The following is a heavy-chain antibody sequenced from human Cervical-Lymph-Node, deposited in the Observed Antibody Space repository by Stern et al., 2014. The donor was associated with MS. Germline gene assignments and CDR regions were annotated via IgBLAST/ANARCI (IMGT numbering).Heavy chain of an antibody. D-gene: IGHD4-23*01. CDR3: ARDGLGFGGNSRRFDY. CDR2: MWNDGSNK. CDR1: GFTFSSYD. Sequence: QVQLVESGGGVVQPGRSLRLSCVASGFTFSSYDMHWVRQAPGKGLEWVAVMWNDGSNKYYADSVKGRFPISRDNSKNTLFLEMNSLRAEDTAVYYCARDGLGFGGNSRRFDYWGQGTLVTVSS. V-gene: IGHV3-33*01. J-gene: IGHJ4*02.